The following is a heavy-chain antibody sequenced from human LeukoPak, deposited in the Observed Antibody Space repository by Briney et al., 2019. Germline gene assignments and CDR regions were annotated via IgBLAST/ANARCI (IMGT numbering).Heavy chain of an antibody. CDR3: AKTTVGYSSGRYPGWPADC. CDR1: GFTFNTYA. J-gene: IGHJ4*02. D-gene: IGHD6-19*01. Sequence: GGSLRLSCEASGFTFNTYAIYWVRQAPGKGLEWVSGICGSGGCTYYADSVKGRFTISRDNSKNTVYLQMNSLTADDTAVYGCAKTTVGYSSGRYPGWPADCWGQGTLVTVSS. CDR2: ICGSGGCT. V-gene: IGHV3-23*01.